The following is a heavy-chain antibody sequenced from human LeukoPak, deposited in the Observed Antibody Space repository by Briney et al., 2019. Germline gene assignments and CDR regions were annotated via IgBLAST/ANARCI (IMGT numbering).Heavy chain of an antibody. J-gene: IGHJ4*02. CDR2: ISSSGGNA. V-gene: IGHV3-23*01. D-gene: IGHD3-10*01. CDR3: AVYGSGSYCFDY. CDR1: GFTFSSYA. Sequence: GGSLRLSCAASGFTFSSYAMTWVRQAPGKGLEWVSSISSSGGNAYYADSVKGRFTISRDNAKNTLYLQMNSLRAEDTAVYYCAVYGSGSYCFDYWGQGTLVTVSS.